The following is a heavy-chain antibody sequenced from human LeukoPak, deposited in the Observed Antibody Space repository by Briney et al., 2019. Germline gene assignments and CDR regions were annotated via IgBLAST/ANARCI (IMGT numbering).Heavy chain of an antibody. CDR2: IYPGDSDT. V-gene: IGHV5-51*01. D-gene: IGHD5-18*01. J-gene: IGHJ4*02. CDR1: GYTFTSYG. Sequence: GASVKVSCKASGYTFTSYGISWVRQAPGQGLEWMGIIYPGDSDTRYSPSFQGQVTISADKSISTAYLQWSSLKASDTAMYYCARRNVDTTYYFDYWGQGTLVTVSS. CDR3: ARRNVDTTYYFDY.